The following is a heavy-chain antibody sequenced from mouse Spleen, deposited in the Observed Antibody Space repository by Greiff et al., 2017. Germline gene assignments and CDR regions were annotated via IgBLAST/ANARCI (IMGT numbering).Heavy chain of an antibody. D-gene: IGHD3-2*02. CDR1: GYTFTDYE. V-gene: IGHV1-15*01. CDR3: TGSGGAMDY. CDR2: IDPETGGT. Sequence: VQLQESGAELVRPGASVTLSCKASGYTFTDYEMHWVKQTPVHGLEWIGAIDPETGGTAYNQKFKGKAILTADKSSSTAYMELRSLTSEDSAVYYCTGSGGAMDYWGQGTSVTVSS. J-gene: IGHJ4*01.